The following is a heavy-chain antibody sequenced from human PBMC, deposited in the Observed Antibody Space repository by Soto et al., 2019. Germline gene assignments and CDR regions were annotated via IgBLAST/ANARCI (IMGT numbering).Heavy chain of an antibody. CDR3: AKNYYDILTGYLDY. Sequence: GGSLRLSCAASGFTFSSYAMSWVRQAPGKGLEWVSSISSGGGSTYYANSVKGRFTISRDNSKNTLYLQMNSLTAEDTAVYYCAKNYYDILTGYLDYWGPGTLVTVSS. CDR1: GFTFSSYA. CDR2: ISSGGGST. V-gene: IGHV3-23*01. J-gene: IGHJ4*02. D-gene: IGHD3-9*01.